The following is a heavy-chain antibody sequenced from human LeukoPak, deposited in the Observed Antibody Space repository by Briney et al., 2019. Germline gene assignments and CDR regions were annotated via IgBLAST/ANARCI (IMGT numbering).Heavy chain of an antibody. D-gene: IGHD6-13*01. CDR3: AIQGGIAAAGSIDY. V-gene: IGHV4-38-2*01. J-gene: IGHJ4*02. Sequence: SETLSPTCAVSGYSISSGYYWGWIRQPPGKGLAWIGSIYHSGSTYYNPSLKSRVTISVDTSKNQFSLKLSSVTAADTAVYYCAIQGGIAAAGSIDYWGQGTLVTVSS. CDR2: IYHSGST. CDR1: GYSISSGYY.